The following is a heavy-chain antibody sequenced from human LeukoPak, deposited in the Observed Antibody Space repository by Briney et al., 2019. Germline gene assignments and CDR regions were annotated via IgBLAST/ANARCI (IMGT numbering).Heavy chain of an antibody. CDR2: IYHSGST. J-gene: IGHJ3*02. CDR3: ARGPIVGARSNRGAFDI. CDR1: GGSISSSNW. Sequence: PSGTLSLACAVSGGSISSSNWWSWVRQPPGEGLEWIGYIYHSGSTYYNPSLKSRVTISVDRSKNQFSLKLSSVTAADTAVYYCARGPIVGARSNRGAFDIWGQGTMVTVSS. V-gene: IGHV4-4*02. D-gene: IGHD1-26*01.